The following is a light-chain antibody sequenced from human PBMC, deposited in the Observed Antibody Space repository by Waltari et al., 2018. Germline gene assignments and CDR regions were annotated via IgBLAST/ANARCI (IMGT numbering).Light chain of an antibody. V-gene: IGLV3-21*04. Sequence: SSVVTQPPSVSVAPGETATITCGGDNIGTYSVHWYQQKAGQAPVLVIFYERDRPSGIPDRFSGSNSGTTATLTISRVEAGDEARYYCHVWHPHVDPGVFGTGTEVTVL. CDR2: YER. CDR1: NIGTYS. J-gene: IGLJ1*01. CDR3: HVWHPHVDPGV.